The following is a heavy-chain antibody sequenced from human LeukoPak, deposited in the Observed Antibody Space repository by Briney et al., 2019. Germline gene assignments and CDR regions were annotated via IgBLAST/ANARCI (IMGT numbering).Heavy chain of an antibody. CDR3: TRLYYYGSGSSYYYGMDV. V-gene: IGHV3-73*01. D-gene: IGHD3-10*01. CDR1: GFTFSGSA. J-gene: IGHJ6*02. Sequence: GGSLRLSCAASGFTFSGSAMHWVRQASGKGLEWVGRIRSKANGYATAYAASVKGRFTISRDDSKNTAYLQMNSLKTEDTAVYYCTRLYYYGSGSSYYYGMDVWGQGTTVTVSS. CDR2: IRSKANGYAT.